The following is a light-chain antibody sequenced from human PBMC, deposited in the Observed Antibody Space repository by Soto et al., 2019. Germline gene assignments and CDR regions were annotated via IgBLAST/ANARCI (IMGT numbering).Light chain of an antibody. J-gene: IGKJ3*01. Sequence: ALQLTQSPSSLSASVGDRVTITCRASQGISSALAWYQQKPGKAPKLLIYDASSLESGVPSRFSGSGSGTDFTLTISSLQPEDFATYYCQQFNSYFTFGPGTKVDIK. CDR3: QQFNSYFT. V-gene: IGKV1-13*02. CDR1: QGISSA. CDR2: DAS.